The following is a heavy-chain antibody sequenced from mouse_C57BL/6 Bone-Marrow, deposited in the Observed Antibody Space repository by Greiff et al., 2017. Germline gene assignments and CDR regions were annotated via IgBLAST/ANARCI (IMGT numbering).Heavy chain of an antibody. Sequence: EVQLQQSGTVLARPGASVKMSCKTSGYTFTSYWMHWVKQRPGQGLEWIAAIYPGNSDTSYNQKFKGKAKLTAVTSASTAYMELSSLTNEDSAVYYCMGYYGGYFDYWGQGTTLTVSS. CDR1: GYTFTSYW. V-gene: IGHV1-5*01. J-gene: IGHJ2*01. CDR3: MGYYGGYFDY. CDR2: IYPGNSDT. D-gene: IGHD1-1*01.